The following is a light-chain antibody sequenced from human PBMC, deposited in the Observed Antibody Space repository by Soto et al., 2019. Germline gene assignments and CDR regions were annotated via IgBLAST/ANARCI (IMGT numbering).Light chain of an antibody. V-gene: IGLV2-14*01. Sequence: QSALTQPASVSGSPGQSITLSCTGTSSDIGGYNYVSWYQQHPGKAPTLMIYDVSNRPSGVSDRFSGSKSGNTASLTISGLQAEDEADYYCNSYTSSSSYVFGNRTKLTVL. CDR2: DVS. J-gene: IGLJ1*01. CDR3: NSYTSSSSYV. CDR1: SSDIGGYNY.